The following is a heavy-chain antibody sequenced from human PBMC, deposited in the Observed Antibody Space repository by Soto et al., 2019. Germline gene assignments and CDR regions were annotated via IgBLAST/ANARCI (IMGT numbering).Heavy chain of an antibody. Sequence: QVQLVESGGGVVQPGRSLRLSCAASGFTFSNYTMHWVRQAPGKGLEWVTLISYDEIDKYYADAVKGRFTISRDNSKNTLFLQMYSLRAEDTAVYYCAGRSGSSDYWGQGTLVTVSS. D-gene: IGHD3-10*01. CDR3: AGRSGSSDY. V-gene: IGHV3-30*04. CDR2: ISYDEIDK. CDR1: GFTFSNYT. J-gene: IGHJ4*02.